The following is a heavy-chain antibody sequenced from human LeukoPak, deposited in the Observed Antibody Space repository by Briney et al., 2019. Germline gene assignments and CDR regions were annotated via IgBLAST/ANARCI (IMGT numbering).Heavy chain of an antibody. Sequence: PSETLSLTCAVYGGSFSDYYWSWIRQPPGKGLEWIGEINHSGSTNYNPSLKSRVTMSVDTSKNQFSLKLSSVTAADTAVYYCARVAHSISDSSGCYLGYWGQGTLVTVSS. CDR1: GGSFSDYY. J-gene: IGHJ4*02. CDR3: ARVAHSISDSSGCYLGY. V-gene: IGHV4-34*01. D-gene: IGHD3-22*01. CDR2: INHSGST.